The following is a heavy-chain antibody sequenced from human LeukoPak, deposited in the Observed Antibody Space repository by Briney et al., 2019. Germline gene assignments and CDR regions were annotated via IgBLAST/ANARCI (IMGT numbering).Heavy chain of an antibody. CDR2: INPNSGDT. D-gene: IGHD3-16*01. V-gene: IGHV1-2*02. CDR3: ARDNASRDPPHFDY. CDR1: GYTFTDYY. J-gene: IGHJ4*02. Sequence: ASVKVSCKASGYTFTDYYMHWVRQAPGQGLEWMGWINPNSGDTNYAQKFQGRVTMTRDTSITTAFMELSRLKSDDTAMFYCARDNASRDPPHFDYWGQGTLVTVSS.